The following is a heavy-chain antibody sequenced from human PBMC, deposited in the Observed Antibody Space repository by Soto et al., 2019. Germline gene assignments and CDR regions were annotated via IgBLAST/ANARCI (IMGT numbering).Heavy chain of an antibody. D-gene: IGHD3-10*01. CDR2: ISGSGGST. Sequence: PGGSLRLSCAASGFTFSSYVMSWVRQAPGKGLEWVSAISGSGGSTYYADSVKGRFTISRVNSKSTLYLQMNSLRAEDTAVYYCAKSAGVDGSGRIPLDYWGQGTLVTVSS. V-gene: IGHV3-23*01. J-gene: IGHJ4*02. CDR1: GFTFSSYV. CDR3: AKSAGVDGSGRIPLDY.